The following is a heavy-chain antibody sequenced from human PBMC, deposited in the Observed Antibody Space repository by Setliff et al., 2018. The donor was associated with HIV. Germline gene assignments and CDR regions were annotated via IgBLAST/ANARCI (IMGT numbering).Heavy chain of an antibody. CDR3: ARMASSGWYPFDY. D-gene: IGHD6-19*01. V-gene: IGHV4-59*01. CDR2: IYYSGST. J-gene: IGHJ4*02. CDR1: GGPISSYY. Sequence: PSETLSLTCTVSGGPISSYYWSWIRQPPGKGLEWIGYIYYSGSTKYNPSLKSRVTISADTSKNQFSLKLSSVTAADTATYYCARMASSGWYPFDYWGQGTLVTVSS.